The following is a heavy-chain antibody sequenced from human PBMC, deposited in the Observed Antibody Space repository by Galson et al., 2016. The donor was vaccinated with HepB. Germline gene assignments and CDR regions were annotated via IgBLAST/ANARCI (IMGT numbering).Heavy chain of an antibody. D-gene: IGHD6-19*01. V-gene: IGHV1-46*01. J-gene: IGHJ3*02. CDR1: GYTFTFNY. CDR2: INPSGGDI. CDR3: ARWASVGSGDAFDI. Sequence: SCKASGYTFTFNYIHWVRQAPGQGLEWMGIINPSGGDINYAQKFQGRVTMTRDTSTSTVYMELSSLRSEDTAVYYCARWASVGSGDAFDIWGQGTMVTVSS.